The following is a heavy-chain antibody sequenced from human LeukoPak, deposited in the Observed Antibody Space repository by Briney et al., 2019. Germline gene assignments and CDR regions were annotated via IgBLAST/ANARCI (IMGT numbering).Heavy chain of an antibody. V-gene: IGHV3-53*05. Sequence: GGSLRLSCAASGFTVSSNYMSWVRQAPGKGLEWVSVIYSGGRTSYADSVKGRFTISRDNSKNTLYLQMNSLRAEDTAAYYSSPAIIGYWGQGTLVTVSS. D-gene: IGHD2-21*02. CDR2: IYSGGRT. J-gene: IGHJ4*02. CDR3: SPAIIGY. CDR1: GFTVSSNY.